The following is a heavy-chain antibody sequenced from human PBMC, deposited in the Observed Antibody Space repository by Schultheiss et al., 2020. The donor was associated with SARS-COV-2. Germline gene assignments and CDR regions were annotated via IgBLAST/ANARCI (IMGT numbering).Heavy chain of an antibody. CDR2: ISYDGSNK. J-gene: IGHJ4*02. CDR1: GFTFSSYG. V-gene: IGHV3-30*18. CDR3: AKEVYYYGSGSYYNGGFDY. Sequence: GGSLRLSCAASGFTFSSYGMHWVRQAPGKGLEWVAVISYDGSNKYYADSVKGRFTISRDNSKNTLYLQMNSLRAEDTAVYYCAKEVYYYGSGSYYNGGFDYWGQGTLVTVSS. D-gene: IGHD3-10*01.